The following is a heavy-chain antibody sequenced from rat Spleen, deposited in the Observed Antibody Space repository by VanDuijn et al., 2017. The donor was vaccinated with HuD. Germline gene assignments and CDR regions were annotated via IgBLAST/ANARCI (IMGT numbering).Heavy chain of an antibody. J-gene: IGHJ2*01. V-gene: IGHV5-17*01. D-gene: IGHD1-11*01. CDR3: ARHGSSNYGWYFDY. CDR2: ILYDGTTT. Sequence: EVQLVESDGGLMQPGRSLKLSCAASGFIFSDYYMAWVRQAPTKGLEWVATILYDGTTTYYRDSVKGRFTISRDNAESILYLQLDRLRSEDTATYYCARHGSSNYGWYFDYWGQGVRVTVSS. CDR1: GFIFSDYY.